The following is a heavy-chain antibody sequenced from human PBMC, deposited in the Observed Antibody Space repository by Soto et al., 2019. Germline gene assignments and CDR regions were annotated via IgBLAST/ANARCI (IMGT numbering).Heavy chain of an antibody. J-gene: IGHJ5*01. Sequence: ASVKVSCKASGYTFTRYTMNWVRQAPGQRLEWMGWINPDNGNTKSSQKFQDRVIITRDTSASTAYMYLSSLRSEDTAVYYCARGIATGQLDSWGQGTLVTVSS. CDR3: ARGIATGQLDS. V-gene: IGHV1-3*01. D-gene: IGHD2-15*01. CDR2: INPDNGNT. CDR1: GYTFTRYT.